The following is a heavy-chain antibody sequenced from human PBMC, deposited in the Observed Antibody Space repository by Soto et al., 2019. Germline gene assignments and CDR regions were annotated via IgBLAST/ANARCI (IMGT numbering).Heavy chain of an antibody. CDR3: ARDLGDIVVVPAAMLSFAWFGP. Sequence: ASVKVSCKASGGTFSSYTISWVRQAPGQGLEWMGRIIPILGIANYAQKFQGRVTITADKSTSTAYMELSSLRSEDTAVYYCARDLGDIVVVPAAMLSFAWFGPWGQGTLVTVSS. CDR2: IIPILGIA. J-gene: IGHJ5*02. D-gene: IGHD2-2*01. CDR1: GGTFSSYT. V-gene: IGHV1-69*04.